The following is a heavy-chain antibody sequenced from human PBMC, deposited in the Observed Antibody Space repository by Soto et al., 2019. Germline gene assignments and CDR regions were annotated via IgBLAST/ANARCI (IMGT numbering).Heavy chain of an antibody. D-gene: IGHD1-26*01. V-gene: IGHV3-15*05. J-gene: IGHJ5*02. CDR1: GFSFTNAW. Sequence: GGSLRLSCSASGFSFTNAWMSWVRQAPGKGLEWIGRIKSKTDGATTDYAGPVKGRFTISRDDSKKTLFVQMNGLKTEDTAVYYCTTIIPKGNWERGPWGQGTLVTVSP. CDR2: IKSKTDGATT. CDR3: TTIIPKGNWERGP.